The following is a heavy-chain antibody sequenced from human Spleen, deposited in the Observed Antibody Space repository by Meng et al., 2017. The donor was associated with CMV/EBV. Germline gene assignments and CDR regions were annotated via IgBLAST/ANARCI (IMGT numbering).Heavy chain of an antibody. Sequence: GESLKISCAASGYTFTTYGISWVRQAPGQGLEWVGWIGGYNGDTKYAQKFQGRVTMTTDTSTSTAYMELRSLRSDDTAVYYCARDGGYEYNKYGNYYYYGVDVWGQGTTVTVSS. CDR3: ARDGGYEYNKYGNYYYYGVDV. V-gene: IGHV1-18*01. D-gene: IGHD5-12*01. CDR2: IGGYNGDT. J-gene: IGHJ6*02. CDR1: GYTFTTYG.